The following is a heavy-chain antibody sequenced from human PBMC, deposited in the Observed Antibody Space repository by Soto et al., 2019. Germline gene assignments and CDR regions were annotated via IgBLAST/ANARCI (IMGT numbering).Heavy chain of an antibody. CDR2: IIPIFGTI. D-gene: IGHD6-19*01. CDR3: AKGAVAGTPTSYYYFGMDV. J-gene: IGHJ6*02. Sequence: QVQLLQSGAEVKKPGSSVRVSCEASGGTFRTYAISWVRQAPGQGLEWMGDIIPIFGTINYAQKFQGRLTITADESTATVYMDLRSLRSYDTALYYCAKGAVAGTPTSYYYFGMDVWGQGTTVTVSS. V-gene: IGHV1-69*12. CDR1: GGTFRTYA.